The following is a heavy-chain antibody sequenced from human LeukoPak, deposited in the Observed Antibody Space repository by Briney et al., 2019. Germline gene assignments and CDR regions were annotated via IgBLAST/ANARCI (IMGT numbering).Heavy chain of an antibody. CDR1: GYTFTGYY. CDR2: IKPNSGGT. D-gene: IGHD3-9*01. CDR3: ARLYYDILTGYYTVENWFDP. V-gene: IGHV1-2*02. J-gene: IGHJ5*02. Sequence: ASVKVSCKASGYTFTGYYMHWVRQAPGQGLEWMGWIKPNSGGTNYAQKFQGRVTMTRDTSISTAYMELSRLRSDDTAVYYCARLYYDILTGYYTVENWFDPWGQGTLVTVSS.